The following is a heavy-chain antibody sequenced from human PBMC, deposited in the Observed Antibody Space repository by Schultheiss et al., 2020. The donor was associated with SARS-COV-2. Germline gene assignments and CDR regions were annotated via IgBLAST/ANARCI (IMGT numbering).Heavy chain of an antibody. D-gene: IGHD5-24*01. V-gene: IGHV4-59*12. Sequence: SETLSLTCTVSGGSISSYYWSWIRQPPGKGLEWIGYIYYSGSTNYNPSLKSRVTISVDTSKNQFSLKLSSVTAADTAVYYCAREDGYNMLGYWGQGTLVTVSS. CDR1: GGSISSYY. CDR2: IYYSGST. J-gene: IGHJ4*02. CDR3: AREDGYNMLGY.